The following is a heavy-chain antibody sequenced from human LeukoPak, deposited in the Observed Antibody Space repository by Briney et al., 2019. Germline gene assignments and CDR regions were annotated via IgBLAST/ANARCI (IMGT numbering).Heavy chain of an antibody. J-gene: IGHJ4*02. V-gene: IGHV3-48*03. CDR3: ARPLGYSGSGSYYAY. Sequence: GGSLRLSCEASGFTFSSYEMSWVRLAPGKGLEWVSYISSGGATIEYADSVKGRFTISRDNAKKSLYLQMNSLRAEDTAVYYCARPLGYSGSGSYYAYWGQGTLVTVSA. CDR2: ISSGGATI. CDR1: GFTFSSYE. D-gene: IGHD3-10*01.